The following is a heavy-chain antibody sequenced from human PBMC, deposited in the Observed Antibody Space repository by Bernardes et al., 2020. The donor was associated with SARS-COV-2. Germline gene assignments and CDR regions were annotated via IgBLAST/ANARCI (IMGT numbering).Heavy chain of an antibody. CDR1: GFTFSSYA. CDR3: AKESRYTSPSGIDF. V-gene: IGHV3-23*01. J-gene: IGHJ4*02. D-gene: IGHD6-6*01. CDR2: LSGSGDST. Sequence: GWSLIRSCAASGFTFSSYAMGWVRQTPGQGLEWVSGLSGSGDSTYYADSVKGRFTISRDNSKNMLYLQLNSLRVEDTAVFYCAKESRYTSPSGIDFWGQGTLVTVSS.